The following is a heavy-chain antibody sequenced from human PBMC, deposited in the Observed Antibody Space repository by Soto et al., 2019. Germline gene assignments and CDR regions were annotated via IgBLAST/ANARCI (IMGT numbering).Heavy chain of an antibody. Sequence: GASVKVSCKASGYTFTGYYMHWVRQAPGQGLEWMGWINPNSGGTNYAQKFQGRVTMTRDTSISTAYMELSRLRSDDTAVYYCARDLDSSSSNWFDPWGRGTLVTVSS. CDR2: INPNSGGT. V-gene: IGHV1-2*02. D-gene: IGHD6-6*01. CDR1: GYTFTGYY. J-gene: IGHJ5*02. CDR3: ARDLDSSSSNWFDP.